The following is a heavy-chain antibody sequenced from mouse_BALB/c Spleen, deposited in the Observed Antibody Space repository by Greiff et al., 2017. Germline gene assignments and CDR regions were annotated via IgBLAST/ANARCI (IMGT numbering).Heavy chain of an antibody. CDR3: ARWLLHAMDY. CDR2: ISSGSSTI. Sequence: EVQGVESGGGLVQPGGSRKLSCAASGFTFSSFGMHWVRQAPEKGLEWVAYISSGSSTIYYADTVKGRFTISRDNPKNTLFLQMTSLRSEDTAMYYCARWLLHAMDYWGQGTSVTVSS. D-gene: IGHD2-3*01. CDR1: GFTFSSFG. J-gene: IGHJ4*01. V-gene: IGHV5-17*02.